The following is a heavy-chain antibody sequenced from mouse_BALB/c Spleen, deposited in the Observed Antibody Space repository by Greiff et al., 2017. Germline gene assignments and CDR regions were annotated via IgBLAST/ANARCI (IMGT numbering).Heavy chain of an antibody. V-gene: IGHV1-87*01. CDR3: ARDYGSSSFDY. Sequence: VQLQQSGAELARPGASVKLSCKASGYTFTSYWMQWVKQRPGQGLEWIGAIYPGDGDTRYTQKFKGKATLTADKSSSTAYMQLSSLASEDSAVYYCARDYGSSSFDYWGQGTTLTVSS. J-gene: IGHJ2*01. CDR1: GYTFTSYW. D-gene: IGHD1-1*01. CDR2: IYPGDGDT.